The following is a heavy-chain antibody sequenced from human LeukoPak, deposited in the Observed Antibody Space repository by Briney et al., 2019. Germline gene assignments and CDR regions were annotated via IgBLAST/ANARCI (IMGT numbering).Heavy chain of an antibody. J-gene: IGHJ4*02. Sequence: GGSLRLSCAASGFTFSSYAMSWVRQAPGKGLEWVSAISGSGGSTYYADSVKGQFTISRDNSKNTLYLQMNSLRAEDTAVYYCAKADPSYGSGSYYFGYPSVDYWGQGTLVTVSS. CDR1: GFTFSSYA. V-gene: IGHV3-23*01. CDR2: ISGSGGST. D-gene: IGHD3-10*01. CDR3: AKADPSYGSGSYYFGYPSVDY.